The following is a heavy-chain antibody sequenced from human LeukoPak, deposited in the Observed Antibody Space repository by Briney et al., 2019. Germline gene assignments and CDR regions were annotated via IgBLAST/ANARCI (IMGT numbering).Heavy chain of an antibody. Sequence: GGSLRLSCAASGFTFSSYEMNWVRQAPGKGLEWVSYISSSGSTIYYADSVKGRFTISRDNAKNSLYLQMNSLRAGDTAVYYCARESSSSWSSNFDYWGQGTLVTVSS. CDR1: GFTFSSYE. D-gene: IGHD6-13*01. CDR2: ISSSGSTI. V-gene: IGHV3-48*03. CDR3: ARESSSSWSSNFDY. J-gene: IGHJ4*02.